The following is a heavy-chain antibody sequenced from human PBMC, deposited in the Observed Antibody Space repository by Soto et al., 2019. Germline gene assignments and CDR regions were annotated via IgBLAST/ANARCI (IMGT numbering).Heavy chain of an antibody. Sequence: QLQLQESGPGLVKSSETLSLSCTVSGGSISSGSYYWGWIRQPPGKGLEWIGSISYSRNTYYNPSLKSRVTVSLDTSKNQFSLKLSSVTAADTAVYYCARHPGMDVWGQGTAVTVSS. J-gene: IGHJ6*02. CDR2: ISYSRNT. CDR3: ARHPGMDV. V-gene: IGHV4-39*01. CDR1: GGSISSGSYY.